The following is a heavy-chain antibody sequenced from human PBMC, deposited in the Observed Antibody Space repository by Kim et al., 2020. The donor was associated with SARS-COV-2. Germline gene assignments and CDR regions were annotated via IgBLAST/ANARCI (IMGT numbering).Heavy chain of an antibody. CDR3: ARVGGKDIVVVPAASYFDY. CDR2: IYHSGST. V-gene: IGHV4-4*02. J-gene: IGHJ4*02. Sequence: SETLSLTCAVSGGSISSSNWWSWVRQPPGKGLEWIGEIYHSGSTNYNPSLKSRVTISVDKSKNQFSLKLSSVTAADTAVYYCARVGGKDIVVVPAASYFDYWGQGTLVTVSS. D-gene: IGHD2-2*01. CDR1: GGSISSSNW.